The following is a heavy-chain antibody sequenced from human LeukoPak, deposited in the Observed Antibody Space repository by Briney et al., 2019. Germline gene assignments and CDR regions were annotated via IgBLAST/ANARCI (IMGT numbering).Heavy chain of an antibody. V-gene: IGHV3-21*01. CDR2: INGDGSSI. CDR3: ARDSDMVRGTSYYYYYYGLDV. J-gene: IGHJ6*02. CDR1: GFTFTSYS. Sequence: GGALRLSCAASGFTFTSYSMNWVRHAPGKGLEWVSSINGDGSSIFYADSVKGRFTISRDNAKNSLYLQMSSLRAEDTALYFCARDSDMVRGTSYYYYYYGLDVWGQGTTVTVSS. D-gene: IGHD3-10*01.